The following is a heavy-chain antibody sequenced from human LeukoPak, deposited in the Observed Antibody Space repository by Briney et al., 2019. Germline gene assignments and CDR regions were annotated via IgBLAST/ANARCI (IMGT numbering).Heavy chain of an antibody. CDR3: AREHHLTVVTPPSYYFDY. CDR2: IYYSGST. CDR1: GGSISSGDYY. D-gene: IGHD4-23*01. V-gene: IGHV4-30-4*01. Sequence: SSETLSLTCTVSGGSISSGDYYWSWIRQPRGKGLEWIGYIYYSGSTYYNPSLKSRVTISVDTSKNQFSLKLSSVTAADTAVYYCAREHHLTVVTPPSYYFDYWGQGTLVTVSS. J-gene: IGHJ4*02.